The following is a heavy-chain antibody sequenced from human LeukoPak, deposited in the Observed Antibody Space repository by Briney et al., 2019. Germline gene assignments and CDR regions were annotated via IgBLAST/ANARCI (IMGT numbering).Heavy chain of an antibody. CDR3: ARHRLVVPAAYYYYYMDV. D-gene: IGHD2-2*01. CDR1: GGSISSSSYY. CDR2: IYYSGST. V-gene: IGHV4-39*01. Sequence: PSETLSLTCTVSGGSISSSSYYWGWIRQPPGKGLEWIGSIYYSGSTYYNPSLKGRVTISVDTSKNQFSLKLSSVTAADTVVYYCARHRLVVPAAYYYYYMDVWGKGTTVTVSS. J-gene: IGHJ6*03.